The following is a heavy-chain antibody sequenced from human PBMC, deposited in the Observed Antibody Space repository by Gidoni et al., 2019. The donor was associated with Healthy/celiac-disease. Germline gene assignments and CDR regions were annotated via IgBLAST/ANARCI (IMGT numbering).Heavy chain of an antibody. D-gene: IGHD1-1*01. V-gene: IGHV3-33*01. Sequence: QVQLVESGGGVVQPGRSLRLSCAASGFTFSSYGMHWVRQAPGKGLEWVAVIWYDGSNKYYADSVKGRFTISRDNSKNTLYLQMNSLRAEDTAVYYCARDNGVIGTKDESVFDYWGQGTLVTVSS. CDR2: IWYDGSNK. CDR3: ARDNGVIGTKDESVFDY. J-gene: IGHJ4*02. CDR1: GFTFSSYG.